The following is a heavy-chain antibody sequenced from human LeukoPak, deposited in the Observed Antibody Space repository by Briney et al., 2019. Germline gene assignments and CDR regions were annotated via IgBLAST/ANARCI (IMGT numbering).Heavy chain of an antibody. CDR3: AGHFGAWHYFDY. CDR2: IRYDGSNK. CDR1: GFTFISYS. Sequence: GGSLRLSCAASGFTFISYSIHWVRQAPGKGLEWVAFIRYDGSNKYYADSVKGRFTISRDNSKNTLYLQMNSLRPEDTAVYYCAGHFGAWHYFDYWGQGTLVTVSS. V-gene: IGHV3-30*02. D-gene: IGHD3-3*01. J-gene: IGHJ4*02.